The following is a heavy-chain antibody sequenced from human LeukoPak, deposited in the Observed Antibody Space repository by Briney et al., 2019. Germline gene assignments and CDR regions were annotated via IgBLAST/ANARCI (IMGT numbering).Heavy chain of an antibody. Sequence: ASVKVSCKASGYTFTSYYMHWVRQAPGQGLEWMGIINPSGGSTSYAQKFQGRVTMTRDTSTSTVYMELNSLRAEDTAIYYCARDREEKARIGGMDVWGQGTTVIVSS. CDR2: INPSGGST. CDR3: ARDREEKARIGGMDV. J-gene: IGHJ6*02. D-gene: IGHD3-16*01. CDR1: GYTFTSYY. V-gene: IGHV1-46*01.